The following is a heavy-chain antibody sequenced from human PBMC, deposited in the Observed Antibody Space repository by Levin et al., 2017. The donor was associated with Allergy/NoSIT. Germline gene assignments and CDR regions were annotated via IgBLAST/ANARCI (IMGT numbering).Heavy chain of an antibody. Sequence: GESLKISCKASGYTFTSYGISWVRQAPGQGLEWMGWISAYNGNTNYAQKLQGRVTMTTDTSTSTAYMELRSLRSDDTAVYYCASGHLEIAAAVHSDAFDIWGQGTMVTVSS. CDR2: ISAYNGNT. CDR3: ASGHLEIAAAVHSDAFDI. J-gene: IGHJ3*02. V-gene: IGHV1-18*01. D-gene: IGHD6-13*01. CDR1: GYTFTSYG.